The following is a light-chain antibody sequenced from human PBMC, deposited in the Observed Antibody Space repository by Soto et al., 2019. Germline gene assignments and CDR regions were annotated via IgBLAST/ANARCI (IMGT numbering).Light chain of an antibody. CDR3: QHYVISPFP. Sequence: EIVLTQSPGTLSLSPGERATLSCRASQSVSSTDLAWYQQKPGQAPRLLVYGASSRATGIPDRFSRSGSGTDLTLTISGLEPEDLAVYYCQHYVISPFPFAPGTRVDIK. J-gene: IGKJ3*01. CDR2: GAS. V-gene: IGKV3-20*01. CDR1: QSVSSTD.